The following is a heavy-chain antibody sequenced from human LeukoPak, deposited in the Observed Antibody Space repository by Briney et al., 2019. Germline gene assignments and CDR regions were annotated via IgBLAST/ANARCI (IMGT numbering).Heavy chain of an antibody. CDR2: IYYSGST. CDR1: GGSISSYY. D-gene: IGHD3-10*01. J-gene: IGHJ5*02. V-gene: IGHV4-59*08. Sequence: SETLSLTCVVSGGSISSYYWSWIRQPPGKGLEWIGYIYYSGSTNYNPSLKSRVTISVDTSKNQFSLKMSSVTAADTAVYYCARHLHSDGSGSYLNWLDPWGQGILVTVSS. CDR3: ARHLHSDGSGSYLNWLDP.